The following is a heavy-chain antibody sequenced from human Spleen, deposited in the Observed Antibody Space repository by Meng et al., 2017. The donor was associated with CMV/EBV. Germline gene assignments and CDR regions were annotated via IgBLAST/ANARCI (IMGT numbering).Heavy chain of an antibody. D-gene: IGHD5-18*01. V-gene: IGHV1-69*10. CDR3: ARDRSGYSYGYNAMGV. CDR1: GGTFSRYA. J-gene: IGHJ6*02. CDR2: IIPIFGIA. Sequence: SVKVSCKASGGTFSRYAISWVRQAPGQGLEWMGGIIPIFGIANYAQKFQGRVSITADKSTTTAYMELSSLRSEDTAVYFCARDRSGYSYGYNAMGVWGQGTTVTVSS.